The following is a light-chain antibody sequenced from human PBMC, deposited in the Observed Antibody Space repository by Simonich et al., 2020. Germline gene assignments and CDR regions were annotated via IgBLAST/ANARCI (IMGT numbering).Light chain of an antibody. V-gene: IGKV1-39*01. CDR1: HSISSY. CDR3: QQSYSTQWT. CDR2: AAS. J-gene: IGKJ1*01. Sequence: DIQMTQSPSSLSASVGDRVTINSRISHSISSYLIWDQQKPGKAPKLLIYAASSLQSGVPSRFSGSGSGTDFTLTISSLQPEDFATYYCQQSYSTQWTFGQGTKVEIK.